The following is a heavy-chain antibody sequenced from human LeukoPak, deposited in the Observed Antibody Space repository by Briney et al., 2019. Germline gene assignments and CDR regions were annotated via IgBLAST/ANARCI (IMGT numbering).Heavy chain of an antibody. Sequence: WVRQAPGKGLEWIGYIYYSGSTYYNPSLKSRVTISVDTSKNQFSLKLSSVTAADTAVYYCARDEIDCSSTSCYTSPMDVWGKGTTVTVSS. CDR3: ARDEIDCSSTSCYTSPMDV. V-gene: IGHV4-30-4*01. D-gene: IGHD2-2*02. CDR2: IYYSGST. J-gene: IGHJ6*03.